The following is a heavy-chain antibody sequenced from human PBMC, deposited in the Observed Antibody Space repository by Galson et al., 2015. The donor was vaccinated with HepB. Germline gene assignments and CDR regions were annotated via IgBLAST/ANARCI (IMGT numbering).Heavy chain of an antibody. J-gene: IGHJ6*02. D-gene: IGHD4-17*01. CDR2: ISYDGSNK. Sequence: LRLSCAASGFTFSSYGMHWVRQAPGKGLEWVAVISYDGSNKYYADSVKGRFTISRDNSKNTLYLQMNSLRAEDTAVYYCAKDRDSYGDYVAPHYYYYYGMDVWGQGTTVTVSS. CDR3: AKDRDSYGDYVAPHYYYYYGMDV. CDR1: GFTFSSYG. V-gene: IGHV3-30*18.